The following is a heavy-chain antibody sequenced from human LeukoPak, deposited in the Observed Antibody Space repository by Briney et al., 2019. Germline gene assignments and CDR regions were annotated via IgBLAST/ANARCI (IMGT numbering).Heavy chain of an antibody. CDR2: INPNSGGT. CDR3: AREGASTYYYDSSGYYPDY. CDR1: GYTFTSYD. Sequence: ASVKVSCKASGYTFTSYDINWVRQAPGQGLEWMGWINPNSGGTNYAQKFQGRVTMTRDTSISTAYMELSRLRSDDTAVYYCAREGASTYYYDSSGYYPDYWGQGTLVTVSS. D-gene: IGHD3-22*01. J-gene: IGHJ4*02. V-gene: IGHV1-2*02.